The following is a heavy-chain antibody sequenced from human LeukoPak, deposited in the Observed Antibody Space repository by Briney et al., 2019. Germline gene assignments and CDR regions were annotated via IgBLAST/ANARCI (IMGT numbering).Heavy chain of an antibody. CDR1: GFTFSSHG. Sequence: GGSLRLSCAASGFTFSSHGMNWVRQAPGKGLEWVSGINWNGGSTGYADSVKGRFTISRDNAKNSLYLQMNSLRAEDTALYYCARDATGYYYYYMDVWGKGTTVTVSS. CDR2: INWNGGST. V-gene: IGHV3-20*04. D-gene: IGHD2-15*01. CDR3: ARDATGYYYYYMDV. J-gene: IGHJ6*03.